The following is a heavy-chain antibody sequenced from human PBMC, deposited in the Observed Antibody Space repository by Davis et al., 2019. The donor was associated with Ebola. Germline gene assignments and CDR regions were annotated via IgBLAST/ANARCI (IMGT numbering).Heavy chain of an antibody. V-gene: IGHV1-69*13. J-gene: IGHJ4*02. D-gene: IGHD6-13*01. CDR3: ARARWGSSWSDFDY. CDR1: GGTFSNYA. CDR2: IIPTFGKA. Sequence: SVKVSCKASGGTFSNYAISWVRQAPGQGLEWMGGIIPTFGKATYTQKFQGSVTITADEATRIAYMELSSLRSEATAVYYCARARWGSSWSDFDYWGQGTLATVSS.